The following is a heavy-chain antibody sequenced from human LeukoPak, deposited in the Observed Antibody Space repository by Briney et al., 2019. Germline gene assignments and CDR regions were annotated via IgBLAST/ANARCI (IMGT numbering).Heavy chain of an antibody. V-gene: IGHV3-33*06. CDR3: AKDRLRGYSYGYVDY. CDR2: IWYDGANQ. Sequence: GGSLRLSCAASGFTFSSYAIHWVRQAPGKGLEWVAVIWYDGANQYYTDSVKGRFTISRDNSKNTLYLQMNSLRAEDTAVYYCAKDRLRGYSYGYVDYWGQGTLVTVSS. D-gene: IGHD5-18*01. CDR1: GFTFSSYA. J-gene: IGHJ4*02.